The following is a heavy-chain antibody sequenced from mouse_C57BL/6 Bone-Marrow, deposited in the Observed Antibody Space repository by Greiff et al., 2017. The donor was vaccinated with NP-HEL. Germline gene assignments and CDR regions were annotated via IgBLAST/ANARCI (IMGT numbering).Heavy chain of an antibody. Sequence: VKLQQSGAELVRPGASVKLSCTASGFNIKDDYMHWVKQRPEQGLEWIGEIDPSDSYTNYNQKFKGKATLTVDTSSSTANMQLSSLTSEDSAVYYCARKAYYGRSYEFAYWGQGTLVTVSA. D-gene: IGHD1-1*01. CDR1: GFNIKDDY. CDR2: IDPSDSYT. V-gene: IGHV1-69*02. CDR3: ARKAYYGRSYEFAY. J-gene: IGHJ3*01.